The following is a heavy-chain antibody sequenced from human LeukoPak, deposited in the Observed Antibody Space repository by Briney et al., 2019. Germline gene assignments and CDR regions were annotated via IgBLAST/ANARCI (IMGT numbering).Heavy chain of an antibody. J-gene: IGHJ4*02. CDR2: ISGSGGST. D-gene: IGHD3-3*01. V-gene: IGHV3-23*01. Sequence: GGSLRLSCAASGFTVSSNYMSWVRQAPGKGLEWVSAISGSGGSTYYADSVKGRFTISRDNSKNTLYLQMNSLRAEDTAVYYCAKDSLSGDYDFWSGYYPPFDYWGQGTLVTVSS. CDR3: AKDSLSGDYDFWSGYYPPFDY. CDR1: GFTVSSNY.